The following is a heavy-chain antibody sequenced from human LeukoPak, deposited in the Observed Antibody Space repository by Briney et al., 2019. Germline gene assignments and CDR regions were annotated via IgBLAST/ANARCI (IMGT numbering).Heavy chain of an antibody. D-gene: IGHD2-2*01. CDR1: GFTFFSYE. CDR2: ISSSGSTI. CDR3: ARSPTSWYFDY. V-gene: IGHV3-48*03. J-gene: IGHJ4*02. Sequence: GGSLRLSCAASGFTFFSYEMNWVRQAPGKGLEWVSYISSSGSTIYYADSVKGRFTISRDNSKNTLYLQMNSLRPEDTSVYFCARSPTSWYFDYWGQGTLVTVSS.